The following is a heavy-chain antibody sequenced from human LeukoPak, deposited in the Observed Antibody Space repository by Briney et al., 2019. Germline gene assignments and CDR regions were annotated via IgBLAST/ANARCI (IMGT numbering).Heavy chain of an antibody. CDR2: IYYSGST. D-gene: IGHD3-22*01. CDR1: GGSISSYY. J-gene: IGHJ6*02. V-gene: IGHV4-59*01. CDR3: ARAILVDGMDV. Sequence: PSETLSLTCTVSGGSISSYYWSWIRQPPGKGLECIGYIYYSGSTNYNPSLKSRVTISVDTSKNQFSMNLISVTAADTAVYYCARAILVDGMDVWGQGTTVTVSS.